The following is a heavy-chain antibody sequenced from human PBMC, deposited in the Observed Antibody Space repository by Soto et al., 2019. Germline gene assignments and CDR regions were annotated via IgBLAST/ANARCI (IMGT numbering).Heavy chain of an antibody. J-gene: IGHJ4*02. D-gene: IGHD3-22*01. CDR2: ISYDGNYK. V-gene: IGHV3-30*18. Sequence: QVQLVESGGGVVQPGRSLRLSCAASGFTFSSYGMHWVRQAPGKGLEWVAIISYDGNYKYYADSVKGRFTISRDNSKNTLCLQMNSLRAEDTAVYYCGKVSTYYYDSTFDYWGQGTLVTVSS. CDR1: GFTFSSYG. CDR3: GKVSTYYYDSTFDY.